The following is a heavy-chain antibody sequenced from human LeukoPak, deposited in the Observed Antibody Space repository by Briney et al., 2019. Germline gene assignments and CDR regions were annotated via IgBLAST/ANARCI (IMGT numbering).Heavy chain of an antibody. J-gene: IGHJ4*02. CDR3: ARDSSPYSSGWSGIGY. CDR1: GGSISSYY. D-gene: IGHD6-19*01. CDR2: IYYSGST. V-gene: IGHV4-59*12. Sequence: PSETLSLTCTVSGGSISSYYWSWIRQPPGKGLEWIGYIYYSGSTYYNPSLKSRVTISVDTSKNQFSLKLSSVTAADTAVYYCARDSSPYSSGWSGIGYWGQGTLVTVSS.